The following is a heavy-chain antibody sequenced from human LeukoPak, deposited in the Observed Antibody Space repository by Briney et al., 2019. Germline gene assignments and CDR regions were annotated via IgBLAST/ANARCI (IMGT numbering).Heavy chain of an antibody. Sequence: GGSLRLSCAASGFSFNAFWMSWVRQAPGKGLEWVANIHRDGSVRHYVESVRGRFTISGDNAKNSLFLQMNSLRAEDTAVYYCARVVSENWFDHWGQGTLVTVSS. D-gene: IGHD1-14*01. CDR1: GFSFNAFW. CDR2: IHRDGSVR. J-gene: IGHJ5*02. V-gene: IGHV3-7*01. CDR3: ARVVSENWFDH.